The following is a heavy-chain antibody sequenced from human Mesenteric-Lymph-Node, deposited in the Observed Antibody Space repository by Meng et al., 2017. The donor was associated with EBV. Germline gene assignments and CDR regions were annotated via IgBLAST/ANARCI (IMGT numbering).Heavy chain of an antibody. CDR3: ARGVYYGDYAFGY. D-gene: IGHD4-17*01. CDR1: GGSFSGYY. V-gene: IGHV4-34*01. J-gene: IGHJ4*02. CDR2: INHSGST. Sequence: QVQRKQWGAGLLKPSETLSLTCAVYGGSFSGYYWSWIRQPPGKGLEWIGEINHSGSTNYNPSLKSRVTISVDTSKNQFSLKLSSVTAADTAVYYCARGVYYGDYAFGYWGQGTLVTVSS.